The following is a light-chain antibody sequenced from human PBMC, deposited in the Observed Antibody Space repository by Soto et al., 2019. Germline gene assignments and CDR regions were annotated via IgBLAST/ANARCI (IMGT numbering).Light chain of an antibody. CDR1: HTISSSY. CDR3: QQYVTSSPRT. J-gene: IGKJ1*01. Sequence: EIVLTQPPGTLPLSPGERATHSYRASHTISSSYLTWYQQNPGQAPRLLMYGISRRATGIPDRFSGSGSGTDFTLPITRLEHEDFAVYYCQQYVTSSPRTFGQGTKVDIK. V-gene: IGKV3-20*01. CDR2: GIS.